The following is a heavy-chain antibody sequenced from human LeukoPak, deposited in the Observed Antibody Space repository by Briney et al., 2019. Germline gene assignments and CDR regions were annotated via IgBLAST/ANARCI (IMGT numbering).Heavy chain of an antibody. CDR2: ISWNSGSI. J-gene: IGHJ4*02. D-gene: IGHD3-16*01. V-gene: IGHV3-9*01. CDR3: EKDIWVWGGYAHYFNY. Sequence: GGSLRLSCAASGFTFDDYAMHWVRQAPGKGLEWVSGISWNSGSIGYADSVKGRFTISRDNAKNSLYLQMNSLRAEDTALYYCEKDIWVWGGYAHYFNYWARGPLVTVPS. CDR1: GFTFDDYA.